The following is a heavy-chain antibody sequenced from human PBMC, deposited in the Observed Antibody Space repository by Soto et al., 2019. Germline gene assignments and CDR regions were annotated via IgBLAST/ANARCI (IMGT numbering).Heavy chain of an antibody. CDR2: IYYSGST. J-gene: IGHJ4*02. CDR3: AREDSAGFDY. V-gene: IGHV4-30-4*01. D-gene: IGHD1-26*01. Sequence: SETLSLTCTVSGGSISSGYYYWSWIRQPPGKGLEWIGYIYYSGSTYYNPSLKSRVTISVDTSKNQFSLKLSSVTAADTAVYYCAREDSAGFDYWGQGTLVTVSS. CDR1: GGSISSGYYY.